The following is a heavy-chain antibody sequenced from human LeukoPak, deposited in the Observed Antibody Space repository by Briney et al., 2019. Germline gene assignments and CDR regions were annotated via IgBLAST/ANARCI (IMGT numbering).Heavy chain of an antibody. V-gene: IGHV4-34*01. CDR3: ARLRRYCSSTSCPKTLDV. J-gene: IGHJ6*04. D-gene: IGHD2-2*01. CDR2: INHGGTT. CDR1: GGSFSAYY. Sequence: SETLSLTCAVNGGSFSAYYWNWIRQPPGKGLEWIGEINHGGTTNYNPSLKSRLTISVDTSQNQFSLKLSSVTAADTAVYYCARLRRYCSSTSCPKTLDVWGKGTTVTVSS.